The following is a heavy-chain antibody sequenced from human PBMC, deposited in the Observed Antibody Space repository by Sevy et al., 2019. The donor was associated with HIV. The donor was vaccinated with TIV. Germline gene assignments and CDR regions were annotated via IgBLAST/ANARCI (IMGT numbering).Heavy chain of an antibody. Sequence: GGSLRLSCAASGFTFSTYAMTWVRQAPGKGLEWVSVISGSGGTTYYSDSVKGRFTISRDNSKNPIYLQMNSLRAEDTAVYYCAKDREGSYYYFDSWGQGTLVTVSS. V-gene: IGHV3-23*01. CDR2: ISGSGGTT. CDR1: GFTFSTYA. CDR3: AKDREGSYYYFDS. D-gene: IGHD1-26*01. J-gene: IGHJ4*02.